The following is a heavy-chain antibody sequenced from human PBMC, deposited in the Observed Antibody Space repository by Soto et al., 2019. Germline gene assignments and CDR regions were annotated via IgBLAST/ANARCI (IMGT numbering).Heavy chain of an antibody. D-gene: IGHD6-13*01. Sequence: PGESLKISCKGSGYSFTSYWIGWVRQMPGKGLEWMGIIYPGDSDTRYSPSFQGQVTISADKSISTAYLQWSSLKASDTAMYYCARATAPGSSWFLAYYWGQGSLVTVSS. CDR1: GYSFTSYW. CDR2: IYPGDSDT. V-gene: IGHV5-51*01. CDR3: ARATAPGSSWFLAYY. J-gene: IGHJ4*02.